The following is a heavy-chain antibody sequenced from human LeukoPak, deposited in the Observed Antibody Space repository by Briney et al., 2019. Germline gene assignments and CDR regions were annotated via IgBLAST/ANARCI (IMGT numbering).Heavy chain of an antibody. V-gene: IGHV4-38-2*02. CDR1: GYSISSGYY. CDR2: IYHSGRT. CDR3: APGIFDWLTREEYYFDY. D-gene: IGHD3-9*01. J-gene: IGHJ4*02. Sequence: SETLSLTCTVSGYSISSGYYWGWIRQPPGKGLEWIGSIYHSGRTFYNPSLKSRVTISVDTSKNQFSLKLSSVTAADTAVYYCAPGIFDWLTREEYYFDYWGQGTLVTVSS.